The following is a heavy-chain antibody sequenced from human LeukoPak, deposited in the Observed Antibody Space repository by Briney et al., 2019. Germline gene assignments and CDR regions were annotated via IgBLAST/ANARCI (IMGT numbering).Heavy chain of an antibody. V-gene: IGHV3-64*01. CDR1: GFTFSSYA. D-gene: IGHD6-13*01. CDR3: ARVRSSSWYEGDAFDI. J-gene: IGHJ3*02. Sequence: PGGSLRLSCAASGFTFSSYAMHWVRQAPGKGLEYVSAISSNGGSTYYANSVKGRFTISRDNSKNTLYLQMGSLRAEDMAVYYCARVRSSSWYEGDAFDIWGQGTMVTVSS. CDR2: ISSNGGST.